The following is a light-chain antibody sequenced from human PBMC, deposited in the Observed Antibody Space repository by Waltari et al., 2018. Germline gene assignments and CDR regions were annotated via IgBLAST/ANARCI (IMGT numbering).Light chain of an antibody. J-gene: IGLJ2*01. CDR2: DVS. V-gene: IGLV2-14*03. Sequence: SALTHPASVHGSRGQSTTISSIGPSRKFGGHNYVPWNQHHPGKAPKLMIYDVSKRPSGVSNRFSGSKSGNTASLTISGLQAEDEADYYCSSYTSSSTLVVFGGGTKLTVL. CDR1: SRKFGGHNY. CDR3: SSYTSSSTLVV.